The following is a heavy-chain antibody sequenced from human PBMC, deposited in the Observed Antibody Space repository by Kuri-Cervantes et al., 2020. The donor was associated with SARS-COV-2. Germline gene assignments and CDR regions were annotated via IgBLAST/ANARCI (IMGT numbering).Heavy chain of an antibody. J-gene: IGHJ6*03. D-gene: IGHD3-22*01. CDR2: ISSSSSYI. CDR3: TTDPYYYDSSGYYYGYYYYYYMDV. Sequence: LKLSCAASGFTFSSYSMNWVRQAPGKGLEWVSSISSSSSYIYYADSVKGRFTISRDNAKNSLYLQMNSLKTEDTAVYYCTTDPYYYDSSGYYYGYYYYYYMDVWGKGTTVTVSS. V-gene: IGHV3-21*03. CDR1: GFTFSSYS.